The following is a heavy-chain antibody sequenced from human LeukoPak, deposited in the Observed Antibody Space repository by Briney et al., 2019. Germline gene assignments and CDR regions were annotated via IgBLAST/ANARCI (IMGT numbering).Heavy chain of an antibody. CDR1: GFTFSSYS. D-gene: IGHD2-2*01. J-gene: IGHJ5*02. V-gene: IGHV3-21*01. CDR2: ISSSSSYI. Sequence: PGGSLRLSCAASGFTFSSYSMNWVRQAPGKGLEWVSSISSSSSYIYYADSVKGRFTISRDNAKNSLYLQMNSLRAEDTAVYYCARGGYCSSTSGAMRNWFDPWGQGTLVTVSS. CDR3: ARGGYCSSTSGAMRNWFDP.